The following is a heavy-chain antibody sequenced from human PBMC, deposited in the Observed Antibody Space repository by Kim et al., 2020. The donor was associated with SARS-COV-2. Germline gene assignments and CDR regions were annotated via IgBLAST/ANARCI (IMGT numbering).Heavy chain of an antibody. V-gene: IGHV3-11*01. Sequence: TKYYADSVKGRFTISRDNAKNSLYLQMSSLGAEDTAVYYCARESGYYYGYWGQGTLVTVSS. CDR3: ARESGYYYGY. D-gene: IGHD3-22*01. J-gene: IGHJ4*02. CDR2: TK.